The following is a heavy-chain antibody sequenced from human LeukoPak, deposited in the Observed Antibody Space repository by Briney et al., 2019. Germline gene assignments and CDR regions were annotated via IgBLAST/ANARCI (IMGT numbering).Heavy chain of an antibody. CDR2: IYNSGST. CDR3: VTEPGYCTGGRCYGGWFDP. V-gene: IGHV4-59*01. Sequence: SETLSLTCTVSGGSISIYSWTWIRQPPGKGLEWIGFIYNSGSTNYNPSLKSRVTISLDTSKNQFSLELTSLTAADTAVYYCVTEPGYCTGGRCYGGWFDPWGQGTLVTVSS. J-gene: IGHJ5*02. D-gene: IGHD2-15*01. CDR1: GGSISIYS.